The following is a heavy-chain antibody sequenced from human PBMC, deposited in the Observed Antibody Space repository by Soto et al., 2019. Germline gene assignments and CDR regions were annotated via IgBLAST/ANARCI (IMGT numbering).Heavy chain of an antibody. CDR3: ARDRDSGMDG. V-gene: IGHV3-74*01. Sequence: EVQLVESGGGLVQPGGSLRLSCAASGFTFTTSWMHWVRQAPEKGLVWVSHINSDGSTKTYADSVRGRCTISRDNAKNTLYLPMNSLRVEDTAVYYCARDRDSGMDGWGQGTTVIVSS. D-gene: IGHD3-10*01. CDR2: INSDGSTK. J-gene: IGHJ6*02. CDR1: GFTFTTSW.